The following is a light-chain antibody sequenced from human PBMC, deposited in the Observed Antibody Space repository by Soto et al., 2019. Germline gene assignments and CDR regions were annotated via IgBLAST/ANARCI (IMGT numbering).Light chain of an antibody. CDR2: DVS. CDR3: NSYTSNNTYV. V-gene: IGLV2-14*03. Sequence: QSVLTQPASVSGSPGQAITISCSGTSSDVGAFNYVSWYQQHPVKAPKLMIYDVSNRPSGVSNRFSGSKSGNTASLTISGLRAEDEADYYCNSYTSNNTYVFGTGTKVTVL. J-gene: IGLJ1*01. CDR1: SSDVGAFNY.